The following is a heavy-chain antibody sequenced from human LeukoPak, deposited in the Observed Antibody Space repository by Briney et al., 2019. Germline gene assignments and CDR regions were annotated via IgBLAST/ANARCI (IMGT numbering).Heavy chain of an antibody. CDR1: GYTLTELS. Sequence: ASVKVSCKVSGYTLTELSMHWVRQAPGQGLEWMGIINPSGGSTSYAQKFQGRVTMTRDTSTSTVYMELSSLRSEDTAVYYCAREFAPYYYGSGSSAFDYWGQGTLVTVSS. CDR2: INPSGGST. CDR3: AREFAPYYYGSGSSAFDY. D-gene: IGHD3-10*01. J-gene: IGHJ4*02. V-gene: IGHV1-46*01.